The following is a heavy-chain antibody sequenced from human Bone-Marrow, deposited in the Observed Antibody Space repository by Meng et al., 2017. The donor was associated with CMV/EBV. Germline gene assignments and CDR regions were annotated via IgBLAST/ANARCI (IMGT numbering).Heavy chain of an antibody. CDR2: IWYDGSNK. CDR3: ARALSNYYDSSDDTPIGAFDI. Sequence: GESLKISCAASGFTFSSYGMHWVRQAPGKGLEWVAVIWYDGSNKYYADSVKGRFTISRDNSKNTLYLQMNSLRAEDTAVYYCARALSNYYDSSDDTPIGAFDIWGQGTMVTVSS. J-gene: IGHJ3*02. CDR1: GFTFSSYG. D-gene: IGHD3-22*01. V-gene: IGHV3-33*01.